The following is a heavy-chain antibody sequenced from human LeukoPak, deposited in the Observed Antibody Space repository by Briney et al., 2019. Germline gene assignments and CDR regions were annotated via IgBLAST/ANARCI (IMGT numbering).Heavy chain of an antibody. J-gene: IGHJ4*02. Sequence: GSSVKVSCKASGGTFSSYAISWVRQAPGQGLEWMGGIIPIFGTANYAQKFQGRVTITTDESTSTAYMELSSLRSEDTAVYYCASRRSSSSSRDYWGQGTLVTVSS. CDR3: ASRRSSSSSRDY. D-gene: IGHD6-6*01. CDR1: GGTFSSYA. CDR2: IIPIFGTA. V-gene: IGHV1-69*05.